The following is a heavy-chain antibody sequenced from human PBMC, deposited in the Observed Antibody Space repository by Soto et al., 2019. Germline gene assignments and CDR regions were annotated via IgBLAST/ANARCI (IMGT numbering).Heavy chain of an antibody. CDR3: ARGTRYCISTSCYYPLYYYYGMDV. J-gene: IGHJ6*02. CDR1: GFTVSSNY. CDR2: IYSGGST. D-gene: IGHD2-2*01. V-gene: IGHV3-66*01. Sequence: GGSLRLSCAASGFTVSSNYMSWVRQAPGKGLEWVSVIYSGGSTYYADSVKGRFTISRDNSKNTLYLQMNSLRAEDTAVYYCARGTRYCISTSCYYPLYYYYGMDVWGQGTTVTVSS.